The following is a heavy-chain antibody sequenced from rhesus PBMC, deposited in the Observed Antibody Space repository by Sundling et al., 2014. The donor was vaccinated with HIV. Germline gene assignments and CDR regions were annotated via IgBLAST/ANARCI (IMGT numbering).Heavy chain of an antibody. CDR1: GASISSYL. D-gene: IGHD2-2*01. CDR3: ARHRGYCTSGSCYVLDCDV. V-gene: IGHV4-80*01. J-gene: IGHJ1*01. Sequence: QVQLQESGPGLVKTSETLSLTCAVSGASISSYLWNWIRQPPGKGLEWIGEINGNTGSTKYNPSLKSRVTISRDTSKNQFSLKLTSVTAADTAVYYCARHRGYCTSGSCYVLDCDVWGQGALVTVSS. CDR2: INGNTGST.